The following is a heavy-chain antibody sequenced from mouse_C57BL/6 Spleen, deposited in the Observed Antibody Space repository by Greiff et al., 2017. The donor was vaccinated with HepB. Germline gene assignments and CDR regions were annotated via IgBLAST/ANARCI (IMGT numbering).Heavy chain of an antibody. V-gene: IGHV1-62-2*01. CDR2: FYPGSGSI. D-gene: IGHD1-1*01. J-gene: IGHJ3*01. CDR3: ARHEGPYYDGSSYGFAY. Sequence: VQLQQSGAELVKPGASVKLSCKASGYTFTEYTIHWVKQRSGQGLEWIGWFYPGSGSIKYNEKFKDKATLTADKSSSTVYMELSRLTSEDSAVYFCARHEGPYYDGSSYGFAYWGQGTLVTVSA. CDR1: GYTFTEYT.